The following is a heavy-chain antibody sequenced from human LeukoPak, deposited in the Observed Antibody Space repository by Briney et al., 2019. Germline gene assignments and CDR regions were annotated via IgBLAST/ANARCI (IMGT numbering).Heavy chain of an antibody. Sequence: GGSLRLSCAASGFTFSRYWMHWVRQAPGKGLVWVSRINGDGTIIGYAHSVKGRFTISRDNAKNTVYLQMNSLRAEDTAVYYCARGGMDVWGKATTVTVSS. V-gene: IGHV3-74*01. CDR1: GFTFSRYW. CDR2: INGDGTII. CDR3: ARGGMDV. J-gene: IGHJ6*04.